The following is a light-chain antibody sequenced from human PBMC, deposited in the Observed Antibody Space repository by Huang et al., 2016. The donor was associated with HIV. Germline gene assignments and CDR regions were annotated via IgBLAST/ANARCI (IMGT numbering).Light chain of an antibody. Sequence: EIVMTQSPATLSVSPGERATLSCRASQSGGSNLAWYQLKPGLAPRLLIYHTSARATGIPARVSGSGSETEFTLTISSLQSEDFAMYYCQQYNNWPPLTFGGGTKVEIK. CDR3: QQYNNWPPLT. V-gene: IGKV3-15*01. J-gene: IGKJ4*01. CDR2: HTS. CDR1: QSGGSN.